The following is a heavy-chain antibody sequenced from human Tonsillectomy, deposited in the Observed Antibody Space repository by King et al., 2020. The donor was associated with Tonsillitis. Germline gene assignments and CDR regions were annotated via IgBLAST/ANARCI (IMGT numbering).Heavy chain of an antibody. D-gene: IGHD3-22*01. CDR1: GDSVSSNSAA. Sequence: VQLPQSGPGLVKPSQTLSLTCAISGDSVSSNSAAWNWLRQSPSRGLEWLGRTYYRSKWYNDYAVSVKNRITINPDTSKNQFSLQLNSVTPEDTAVYYCARGSNYYDSSGYYFFDYWGQGTLVTVSS. J-gene: IGHJ4*02. CDR2: TYYRSKWYN. V-gene: IGHV6-1*01. CDR3: ARGSNYYDSSGYYFFDY.